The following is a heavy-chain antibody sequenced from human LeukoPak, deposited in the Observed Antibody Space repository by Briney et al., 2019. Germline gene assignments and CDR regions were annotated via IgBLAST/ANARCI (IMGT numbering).Heavy chain of an antibody. D-gene: IGHD3-10*01. J-gene: IGHJ6*02. V-gene: IGHV3-23*01. CDR1: GFTFSSYA. Sequence: SGGSLRLSCAASGFTFSSYAMSGVRQAPGKGLEWGSTLSNTGIATYYADSVKGRFTISRDNYENTLFLQMNYLRAEDTATYYCAKVPYSDYGSGRPPFMDVWGQGTTVAVSS. CDR2: LSNTGIAT. CDR3: AKVPYSDYGSGRPPFMDV.